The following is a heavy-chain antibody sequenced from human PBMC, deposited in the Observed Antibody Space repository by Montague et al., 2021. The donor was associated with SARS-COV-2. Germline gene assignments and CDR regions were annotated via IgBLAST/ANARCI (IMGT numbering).Heavy chain of an antibody. CDR2: ISWNSGSM. V-gene: IGHV3-9*01. D-gene: IGHD3-22*01. J-gene: IGHJ4*02. CDR1: GFTFDDYA. CDR3: AKLAAYYYDSSVQDY. Sequence: SLRLSCAASGFTFDDYAMHWVRQAPGKGLEWVSGISWNSGSMGYADSVKGRFAISRDNAKNSLYLQMNSLRAEDTALYYCAKLAAYYYDSSVQDYWGQGTLVTVSS.